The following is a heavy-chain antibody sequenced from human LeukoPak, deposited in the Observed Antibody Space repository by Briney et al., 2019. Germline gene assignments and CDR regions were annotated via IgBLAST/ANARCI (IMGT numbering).Heavy chain of an antibody. CDR3: ATFARIAAAGTLDY. J-gene: IGHJ4*02. Sequence: SETLSLTCTVSGGSISSSSYYWGWIRQPPGKGLEWIGSIYYSGSTYYNPSLKSRVTISVDTSKNQFSLKLSSVTAADTAVYYCATFARIAAAGTLDYWGQGTLVTVSS. CDR1: GGSISSSSYY. D-gene: IGHD6-13*01. CDR2: IYYSGST. V-gene: IGHV4-39*07.